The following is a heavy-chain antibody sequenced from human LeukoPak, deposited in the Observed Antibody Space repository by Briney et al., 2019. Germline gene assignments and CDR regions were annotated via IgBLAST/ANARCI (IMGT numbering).Heavy chain of an antibody. D-gene: IGHD3-22*01. Sequence: KPSETLSLTCTVSGGSISGYYWSWIRRPPGKGLEWIGHIYYSGSDDYNASLKSRATMFVDTSKNEFSLTLRSVTAADTAVYYCARVGDSSGYSVLDSWGQGTLVTVSS. CDR2: IYYSGSD. J-gene: IGHJ4*02. CDR3: ARVGDSSGYSVLDS. V-gene: IGHV4-59*01. CDR1: GGSISGYY.